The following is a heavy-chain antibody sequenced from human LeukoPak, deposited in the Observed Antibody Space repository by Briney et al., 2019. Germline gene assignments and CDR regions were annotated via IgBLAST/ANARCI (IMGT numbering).Heavy chain of an antibody. V-gene: IGHV4-34*01. D-gene: IGHD5-24*01. Sequence: SESLSLTCAVYGGSFSRYYWSWIRQSPGKGLEWIAEIDHRGDTNYNPSVKSRVTISVDTSKNQFSLKVRSLSAADTAVYYCARGATISETGYFDFWGQGTLVTVSS. CDR2: IDHRGDT. J-gene: IGHJ4*03. CDR1: GGSFSRYY. CDR3: ARGATISETGYFDF.